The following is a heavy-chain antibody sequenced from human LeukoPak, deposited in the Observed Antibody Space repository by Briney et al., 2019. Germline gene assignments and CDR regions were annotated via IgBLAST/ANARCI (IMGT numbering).Heavy chain of an antibody. CDR3: AKDPSEYYDILTGYYGH. CDR2: ISYDGSNK. V-gene: IGHV3-30*18. J-gene: IGHJ4*02. Sequence: PGGSLRLSCAASGFTFSSYGMHWVRQAPGKGLEWVAVISYDGSNKYYADSVKGRFTISRDNSKNTLYLQMNSLRAEDTAVYYCAKDPSEYYDILTGYYGHWGQGTPVTVSS. CDR1: GFTFSSYG. D-gene: IGHD3-9*01.